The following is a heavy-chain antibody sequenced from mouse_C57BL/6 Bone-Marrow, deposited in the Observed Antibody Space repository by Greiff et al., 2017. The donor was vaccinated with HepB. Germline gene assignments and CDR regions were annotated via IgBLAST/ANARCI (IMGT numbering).Heavy chain of an antibody. CDR3: TRRGYYYGSSPRGEGY. D-gene: IGHD1-1*01. Sequence: VQLQQSGAELVRPGASVTLSCKASGYTFTDYEMHWVKQTPVHGLEWIGAIDPETGGTAYNQKSKGKAILTADKSSSTAYMELRSLTSEDSAVYYCTRRGYYYGSSPRGEGYWGQGTTLTVSS. V-gene: IGHV1-15*01. CDR1: GYTFTDYE. J-gene: IGHJ2*01. CDR2: IDPETGGT.